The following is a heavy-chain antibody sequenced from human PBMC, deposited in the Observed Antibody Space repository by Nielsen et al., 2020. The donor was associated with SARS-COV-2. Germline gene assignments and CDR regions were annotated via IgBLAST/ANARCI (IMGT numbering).Heavy chain of an antibody. Sequence: SVKVSCKASGYTFTSNDITWVRQAPGQGLEWMGGIIPVFGTANYAQKFQGRVTITADESTSTGYMELSSLRSEDTAVYYCATAGWDFWSGYDYWGQGTLVTVSS. CDR3: ATAGWDFWSGYDY. J-gene: IGHJ4*02. CDR1: GYTFTSND. CDR2: IIPVFGTA. V-gene: IGHV1-69*13. D-gene: IGHD3-3*01.